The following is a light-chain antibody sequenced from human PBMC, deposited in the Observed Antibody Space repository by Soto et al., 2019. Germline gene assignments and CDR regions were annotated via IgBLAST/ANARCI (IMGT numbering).Light chain of an antibody. V-gene: IGLV2-23*02. CDR2: EVF. CDR1: SSDVGSYNL. J-gene: IGLJ2*01. CDR3: CSYAGRATYV. Sequence: QSVLTQPASVSGSPGQSITISCTGPSSDVGSYNLVSWYQQYPGKAPKPIIFEVFKRPSGVSHRFSGSKSGNTASLTISGLQAEDEANYYCCSYAGRATYVFGGGTKLTVL.